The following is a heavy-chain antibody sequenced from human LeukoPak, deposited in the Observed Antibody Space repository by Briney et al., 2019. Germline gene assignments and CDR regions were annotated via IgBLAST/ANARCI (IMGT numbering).Heavy chain of an antibody. CDR3: ARDSGSYLDY. CDR2: IYTSGST. CDR1: GGSISSYY. V-gene: IGHV4-4*09. Sequence: SETLSLTCTGSGGSISSYYWSWIRQPPGKGLEWIGYIYTSGSTNYNPSLKSRVTISVDTSKNQFSLKLSSVTAADTAVYYCARDSGSYLDYWGQGTLVTVSS. D-gene: IGHD1-26*01. J-gene: IGHJ4*02.